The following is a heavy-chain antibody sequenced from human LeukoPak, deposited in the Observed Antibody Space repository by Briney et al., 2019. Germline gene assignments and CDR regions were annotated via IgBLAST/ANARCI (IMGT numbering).Heavy chain of an antibody. Sequence: ASVKVSCKASGYSFTGYYMHWVRQAPGQGLEWMGWINPNSGGTKYAQKFQGWVTMIGDTSISTAYMELSRLRSDDTAVYYCARGYGDSYFDYWGQGTLVTASS. J-gene: IGHJ4*02. CDR1: GYSFTGYY. CDR2: INPNSGGT. CDR3: ARGYGDSYFDY. V-gene: IGHV1-2*04. D-gene: IGHD4-17*01.